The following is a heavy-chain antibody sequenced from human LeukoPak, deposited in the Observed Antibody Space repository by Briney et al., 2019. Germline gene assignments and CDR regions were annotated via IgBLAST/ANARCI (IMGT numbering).Heavy chain of an antibody. Sequence: PGGSLRLSCAASGFTFSDYYMSWIRQAPGKGLEWVSYISSSGSTIYYADSVKGRFTISRDNAKNSLYLQMNSLRAEDTAVYYCARDPDYDSSGYYRATVGYWGQGTLVTVSS. CDR2: ISSSGSTI. V-gene: IGHV3-11*01. CDR3: ARDPDYDSSGYYRATVGY. J-gene: IGHJ4*02. D-gene: IGHD3-22*01. CDR1: GFTFSDYY.